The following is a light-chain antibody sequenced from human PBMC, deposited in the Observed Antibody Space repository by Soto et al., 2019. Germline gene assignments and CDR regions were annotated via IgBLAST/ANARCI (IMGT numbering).Light chain of an antibody. Sequence: DIQMTQSPSTLSASVGDRVTIACRASQSISNSLAWYQQKPGKAPNLLIYKASSLASGVPSRFSGSGSGTEFTLTISSQQPDDFATYYCRQYVSYPVTFGGGTKVEMK. CDR2: KAS. CDR3: RQYVSYPVT. CDR1: QSISNS. J-gene: IGKJ4*01. V-gene: IGKV1-5*03.